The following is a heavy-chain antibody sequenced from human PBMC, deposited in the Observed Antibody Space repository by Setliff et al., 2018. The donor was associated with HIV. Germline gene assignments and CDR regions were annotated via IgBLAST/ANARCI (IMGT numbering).Heavy chain of an antibody. CDR3: TTGGAESGSPWWYFAL. J-gene: IGHJ2*01. CDR1: GFTFSKTW. Sequence: GGSLRLSCAASGFTFSKTWMTWVRQAPGKGLEWVGRIKSNIDGGTRDYAAPVKGRFTISRDDSKNTVYLQMNSLKSEDSALYYCTTGGAESGSPWWYFALWGRGTLVTVSS. V-gene: IGHV3-15*01. CDR2: IKSNIDGGTR. D-gene: IGHD3-3*01.